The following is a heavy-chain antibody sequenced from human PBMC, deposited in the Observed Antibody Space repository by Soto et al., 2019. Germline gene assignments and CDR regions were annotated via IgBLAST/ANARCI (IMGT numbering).Heavy chain of an antibody. CDR2: ISYDGSNK. CDR1: GFTFSSYA. CDR3: ARERDASPGIAVAGQFDY. D-gene: IGHD6-19*01. J-gene: IGHJ4*02. V-gene: IGHV3-30-3*01. Sequence: GGSLRLSCAASGFTFSSYAMHWVRQAPGKGLEWVAVISYDGSNKYYADSVKGRFTISRDNSKNTLYLQMNSLRAEDTAVYYCARERDASPGIAVAGQFDYWGQGTLVTVSS.